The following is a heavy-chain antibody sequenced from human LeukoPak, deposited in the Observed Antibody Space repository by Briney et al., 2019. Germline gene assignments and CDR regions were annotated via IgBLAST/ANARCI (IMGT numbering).Heavy chain of an antibody. J-gene: IGHJ4*02. Sequence: GGSLRLSCAASGFIFSGYDMNWVRQAPGKGLEWVSYISSSGSTIYYADSVKGRFTISGDNAKNSLFLQMISLRAEDTAVYYCARDRYYYDSSAYYEIDYWGQGTLVTVSS. CDR3: ARDRYYYDSSAYYEIDY. CDR2: ISSSGSTI. V-gene: IGHV3-48*03. D-gene: IGHD3-22*01. CDR1: GFIFSGYD.